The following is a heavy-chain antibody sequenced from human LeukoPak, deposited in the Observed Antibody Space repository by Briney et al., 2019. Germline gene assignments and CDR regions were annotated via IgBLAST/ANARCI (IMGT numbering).Heavy chain of an antibody. CDR3: AREIRGSSSQYFDY. D-gene: IGHD6-13*01. V-gene: IGHV3-21*01. Sequence: GGSLRLSCAASGFTFSSYNMNWVRQAPGKGLEWVSSISNSSSYMYYTDSVKGRFTISRDNAKSSLYLQMHSLRAEDTAVYFCAREIRGSSSQYFDYWGQGTLVTVSS. CDR2: ISNSSSYM. J-gene: IGHJ4*02. CDR1: GFTFSSYN.